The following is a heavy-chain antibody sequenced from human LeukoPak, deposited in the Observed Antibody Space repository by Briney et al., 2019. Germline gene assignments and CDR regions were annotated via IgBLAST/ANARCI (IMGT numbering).Heavy chain of an antibody. CDR3: ARHRRYCSSTSCFRYYFDY. J-gene: IGHJ4*02. Sequence: SETLSLTCTVSGGSISSSSYYWGWIRQPPGKGLEWIGSIYYSGSTHYNPSLKSRVTISVDTSKNQFSLKLSSVTAADTAVYYCARHRRYCSSTSCFRYYFDYWGQGTLVTVSS. CDR1: GGSISSSSYY. CDR2: IYYSGST. V-gene: IGHV4-39*01. D-gene: IGHD2-2*01.